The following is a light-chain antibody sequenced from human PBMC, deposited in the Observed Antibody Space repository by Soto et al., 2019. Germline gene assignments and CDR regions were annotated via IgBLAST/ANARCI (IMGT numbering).Light chain of an antibody. Sequence: GSVCLSAGETASLSCRASQSFSNNYLAWYQQKPGQAPRLLIYGASSRATGMPDRFSVSGSGTDCTLIISRLYSEESAVYFCQEYGSSHIVGGGTKVDIK. CDR2: GAS. CDR1: QSFSNNY. J-gene: IGKJ4*01. CDR3: QEYGSSHI. V-gene: IGKV3-20*01.